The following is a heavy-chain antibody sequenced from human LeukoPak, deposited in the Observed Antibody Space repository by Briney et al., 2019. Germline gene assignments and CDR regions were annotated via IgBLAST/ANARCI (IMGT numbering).Heavy chain of an antibody. CDR3: ARDGKQVDYMDV. CDR1: GGTFSSYA. CDR2: IIPIFGTA. Sequence: SVKVSCKASGGTFSSYAISWVRQAPGQGLEWMGGIIPIFGTANYAQKFQGRVTMTTDTSTSTAYMELRSLRSDDTAVYYCARDGKQVDYMDVWGKGTTVTVSS. J-gene: IGHJ6*03. V-gene: IGHV1-69*05. D-gene: IGHD1-26*01.